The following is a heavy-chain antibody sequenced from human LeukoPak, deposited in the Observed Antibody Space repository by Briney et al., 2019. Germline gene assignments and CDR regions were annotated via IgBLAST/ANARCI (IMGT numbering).Heavy chain of an antibody. J-gene: IGHJ6*03. Sequence: PSETLSRTCTVSGASISSYNWNWIRQPPGKGRQWIGYISESGSTDYNSSLENRFALSLDTSKNEISLNLRSATVAEKAVSYSARQDALGTFPPPFYMDVWGKGNTVIVS. CDR3: ARQDALGTFPPPFYMDV. D-gene: IGHD1/OR15-1a*01. CDR2: ISESGST. V-gene: IGHV4-59*08. CDR1: GASISSYN.